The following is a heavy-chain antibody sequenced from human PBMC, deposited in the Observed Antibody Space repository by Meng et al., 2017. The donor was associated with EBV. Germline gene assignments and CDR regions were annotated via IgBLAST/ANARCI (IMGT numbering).Heavy chain of an antibody. CDR3: ASESGRGFTPDY. Sequence: QVQLQRAGAEVKKPGSSVKVYCRTSGGTFRSDAVSWVRQAPGQGLEWMGGLIPMSGAPHYAQKFQDRVTIIADESTSTHSMELNNLRFEDTAMYYCASESGRGFTPDYWGQGTLVTVSS. CDR1: GGTFRSDA. CDR2: LIPMSGAP. V-gene: IGHV1-69*01. J-gene: IGHJ4*02. D-gene: IGHD3-10*01.